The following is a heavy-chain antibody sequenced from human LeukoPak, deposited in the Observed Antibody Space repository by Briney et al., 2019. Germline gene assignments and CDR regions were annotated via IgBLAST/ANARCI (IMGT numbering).Heavy chain of an antibody. CDR2: ISGSGGST. V-gene: IGHV3-23*01. CDR3: ARGRGYYFDY. CDR1: GFTFSSYA. J-gene: IGHJ4*02. Sequence: PGGSLRLSCAASGFTFSSYAMSWVRQAPGKELEWVSAISGSGGSTYYADSVKGRFTISRDNSKNTLYLQMNSLRAEDTAVYYCARGRGYYFDYWGQGTLVTVSS.